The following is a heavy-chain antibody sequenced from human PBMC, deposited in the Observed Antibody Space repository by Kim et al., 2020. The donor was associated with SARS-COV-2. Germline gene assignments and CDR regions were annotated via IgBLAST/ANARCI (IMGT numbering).Heavy chain of an antibody. CDR2: INHSGST. CDR1: GWSFSGYY. CDR3: AADPAGIAAAGVLTTTYYYGMDV. D-gene: IGHD6-13*01. J-gene: IGHJ6*02. V-gene: IGHV4-34*01. Sequence: SETLSLTCAVYGWSFSGYYWSWIRQPPGKGLEWIGEINHSGSTNYNPSLKSRVTISVDTPKNQFSLKLSSVTAADTAVYYCAADPAGIAAAGVLTTTYYYGMDVSGQGTTVTVSS.